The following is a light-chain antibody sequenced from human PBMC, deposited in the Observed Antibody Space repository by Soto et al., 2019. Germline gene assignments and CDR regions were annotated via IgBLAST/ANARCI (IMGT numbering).Light chain of an antibody. CDR1: SSNIGAGYD. J-gene: IGLJ1*01. CDR2: ANS. Sequence: QSVVTQPPSVSGAPGQRVTISCTGSSSNIGAGYDVHWYQQLPGTAPKLLIYANSIRPSGIPDRFSGSKSGTSASLAITGLQAEDEADYYCQSYDSSLSGSNVFGTGTQLTVL. V-gene: IGLV1-40*01. CDR3: QSYDSSLSGSNV.